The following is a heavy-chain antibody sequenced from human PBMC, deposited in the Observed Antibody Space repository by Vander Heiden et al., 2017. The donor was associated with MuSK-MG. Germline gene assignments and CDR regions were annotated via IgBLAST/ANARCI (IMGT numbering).Heavy chain of an antibody. CDR2: VYYSGAS. J-gene: IGHJ3*02. D-gene: IGHD2-2*03. V-gene: IGHV4-39*01. Sequence: QLHLQESGPGLVKPSATLSLTCSVSDGSISTSSYYWGWVRQPPGKGLEWIGAVYYSGASYYNPSLKSRVTISVDSSKNQFSLRLSSVTAADTAVYFCARLGGYCSSNSCYRYAFDIWGQGQWSPSLQ. CDR3: ARLGGYCSSNSCYRYAFDI. CDR1: DGSISTSSYY.